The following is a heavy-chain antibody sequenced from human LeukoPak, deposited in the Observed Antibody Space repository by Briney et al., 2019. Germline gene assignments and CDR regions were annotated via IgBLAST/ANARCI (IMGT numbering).Heavy chain of an antibody. CDR2: ISGSGSTI. Sequence: GGSLRLSCAASGFTFSSYEMNWVRQAPGKGLEWVSYISGSGSTIYYADSVKGRFTISRDNAKNSLYLQMNSLRSEDTAVYYCARVDYVEMATPQLAAFDIWGQGTMVTVSS. V-gene: IGHV3-48*03. CDR3: ARVDYVEMATPQLAAFDI. D-gene: IGHD5-24*01. J-gene: IGHJ3*02. CDR1: GFTFSSYE.